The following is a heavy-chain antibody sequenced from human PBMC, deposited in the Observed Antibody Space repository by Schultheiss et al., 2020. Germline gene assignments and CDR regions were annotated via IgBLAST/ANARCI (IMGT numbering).Heavy chain of an antibody. CDR2: IYYSGST. CDR3: ARIIAVAGPDY. Sequence: SETLSLTCTVSGDSIRSSSHYWGWIRQPPGKGLEWIGSIYYSGSTYYNPSLKSRVTISVDTSKNQFSLKLSSVTAADTAVYYCARIIAVAGPDYWGQGTLVTVSS. D-gene: IGHD6-19*01. CDR1: GDSIRSSSHY. J-gene: IGHJ4*02. V-gene: IGHV4-39*07.